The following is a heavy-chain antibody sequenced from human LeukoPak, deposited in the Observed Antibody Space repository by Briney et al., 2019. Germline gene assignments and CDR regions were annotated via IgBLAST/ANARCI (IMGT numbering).Heavy chain of an antibody. V-gene: IGHV3-64*01. J-gene: IGHJ4*02. D-gene: IGHD6-19*01. CDR2: ISSNGGST. Sequence: PGGSLRLSCAASGFTFSSYAMHWVRQAPGKGLEYVSAISSNGGSTYYANSVKGRLTISRDNSKNTLYLQMGSLRAEDMAVYYCARAADIAVAGTSVLVSDYWGQGTLVTVSS. CDR1: GFTFSSYA. CDR3: ARAADIAVAGTSVLVSDY.